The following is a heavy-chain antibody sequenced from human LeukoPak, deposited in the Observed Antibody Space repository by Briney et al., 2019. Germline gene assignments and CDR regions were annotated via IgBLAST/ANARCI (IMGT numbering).Heavy chain of an antibody. J-gene: IGHJ6*02. CDR2: MNPNSGNT. D-gene: IGHD6-13*01. CDR3: ARGAFSSSWNHHYGMDV. Sequence: ASVNVSCKASGYTFTSYDINWVRQATGQGLEWMGWMNPNSGNTGYAQKFQGRVTMTRNTSISTAYMELSSLRSEDTAVYYCARGAFSSSWNHHYGMDVWGQGTTVTVSS. CDR1: GYTFTSYD. V-gene: IGHV1-8*01.